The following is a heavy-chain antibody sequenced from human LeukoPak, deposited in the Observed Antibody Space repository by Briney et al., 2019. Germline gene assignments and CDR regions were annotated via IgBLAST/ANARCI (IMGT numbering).Heavy chain of an antibody. CDR3: AKSDYGDYKAFDI. CDR1: GITFKNYN. V-gene: IGHV3-21*04. J-gene: IGHJ3*02. Sequence: GGSLRLSCAASGITFKNYNMNWVRQAPGKGLEWVAFIGSASSYVFYADSVKGRFTISRDNAKSSLYLQMNSLKAEDTAVYYCAKSDYGDYKAFDIWGQGTMVTVSS. D-gene: IGHD4-17*01. CDR2: IGSASSYV.